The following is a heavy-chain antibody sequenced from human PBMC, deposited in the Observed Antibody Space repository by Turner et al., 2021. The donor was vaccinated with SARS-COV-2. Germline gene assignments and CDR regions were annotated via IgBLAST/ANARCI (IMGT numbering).Heavy chain of an antibody. J-gene: IGHJ5*02. CDR2: IIHSGST. V-gene: IGHV4-34*01. CDR3: ARGHPYIAVAVSGFDP. CDR1: GGSFSGYY. Sequence: QVQLQQWGAGLFMPSETLSLTCAVYGGSFSGYYWSWLRQPPGKGLEWIGEIIHSGSTNYNPSLKSRVTISLDTSKNQFSLKLSSVTAADTAVYYWARGHPYIAVAVSGFDPWGQGTLVTVSS. D-gene: IGHD6-19*01.